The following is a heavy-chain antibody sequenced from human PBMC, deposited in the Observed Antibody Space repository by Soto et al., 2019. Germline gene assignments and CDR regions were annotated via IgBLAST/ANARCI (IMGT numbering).Heavy chain of an antibody. CDR3: DRHLRSPDASGYYFDY. D-gene: IGHD3-22*01. Sequence: PGESLKISCKVSGYSFTSYWIGWVRQMSGKGLEWMGIIFPGDSDTRYSPSFQGQVTISADKSISTAYLQWSSLKASDTAMYYCDRHLRSPDASGYYFDYWGQGTLVTVSS. V-gene: IGHV5-51*01. J-gene: IGHJ4*02. CDR2: IFPGDSDT. CDR1: GYSFTSYW.